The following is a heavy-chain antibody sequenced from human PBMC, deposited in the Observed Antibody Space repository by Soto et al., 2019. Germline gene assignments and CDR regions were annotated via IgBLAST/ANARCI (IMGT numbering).Heavy chain of an antibody. Sequence: QVQLEESGGGLVKPGGSLRLSCAASGFTFSAVYMSWIRQAPNKGLEYISYISSSGTSANYADSVKGRFTISRDNAKNSLYMHMNSLRAEDPAVYYCARDRGAVTGQYFDYWGQGALVTVSS. J-gene: IGHJ4*02. V-gene: IGHV3-11*05. CDR2: ISSSGTSA. CDR3: ARDRGAVTGQYFDY. D-gene: IGHD6-19*01. CDR1: GFTFSAVY.